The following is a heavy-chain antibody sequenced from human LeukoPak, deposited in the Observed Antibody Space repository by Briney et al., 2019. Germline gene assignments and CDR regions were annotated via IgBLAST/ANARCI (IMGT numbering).Heavy chain of an antibody. V-gene: IGHV4-61*08. CDR1: GGSISSGGYY. Sequence: KPSETLSLTCTVSGGSISSGGYYWSWIRQHPGKGLEWIGYIYYSGSTNYNPSLKSRVTISVDTSKNQFSLKLSSVTAADTAVYYCARGDGASSGWIYYYYGMDVWGQGTTVTVSS. CDR2: IYYSGST. J-gene: IGHJ6*02. D-gene: IGHD6-19*01. CDR3: ARGDGASSGWIYYYYGMDV.